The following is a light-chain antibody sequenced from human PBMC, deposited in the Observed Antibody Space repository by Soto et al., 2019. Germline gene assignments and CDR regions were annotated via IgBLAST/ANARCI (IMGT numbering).Light chain of an antibody. J-gene: IGKJ1*01. CDR3: QHYSSYSEA. V-gene: IGKV1-5*03. CDR2: KAS. CDR1: QSISSW. Sequence: DIQMTQSPSTLSASVGDRVTITCRASQSISSWLAWYQQKPGKAPKLLIYKASTLKSGVPSRFSGSGSGTEFTLTISSLQPDDFATYYCQHYSSYSEAFGQGTKVDNK.